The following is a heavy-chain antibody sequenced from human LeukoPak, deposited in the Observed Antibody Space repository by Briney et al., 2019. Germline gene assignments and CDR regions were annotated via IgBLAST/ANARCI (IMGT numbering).Heavy chain of an antibody. Sequence: ASVKVSCKASGYTFTGYYMHWVRQAPGQGLEWMGWINPNSGGTNYAQNFQGRVTMTRDTSISTAYMELSRLRSDDTAVYYCARDPRPQQHPFDYWGQGTLVTVSS. J-gene: IGHJ4*02. CDR2: INPNSGGT. D-gene: IGHD6-13*01. V-gene: IGHV1-2*02. CDR1: GYTFTGYY. CDR3: ARDPRPQQHPFDY.